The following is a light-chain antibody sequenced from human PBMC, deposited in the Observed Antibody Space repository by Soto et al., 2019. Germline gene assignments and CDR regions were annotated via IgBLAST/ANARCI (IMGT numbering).Light chain of an antibody. Sequence: QSALTQPASVSGSPGQSITISCAGTSSDVGAYNYVSWYQQHPDKAPKLIISEVSDRSSGVSNRFSGSKSGNTASLTISGLQADDEANYYCSSYTNNFHVVFGGGTKVTVL. CDR1: SSDVGAYNY. CDR2: EVS. CDR3: SSYTNNFHVV. J-gene: IGLJ2*01. V-gene: IGLV2-14*01.